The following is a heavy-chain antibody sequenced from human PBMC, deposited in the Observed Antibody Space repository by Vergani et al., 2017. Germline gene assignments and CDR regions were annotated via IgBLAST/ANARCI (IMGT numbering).Heavy chain of an antibody. V-gene: IGHV3-23*01. CDR2: ISGSGGST. Sequence: EVQLLESGGGLVQPGGSLRLSCAASGFTFSTYAMSLVLQAPGKGLEWVSTISGSGGSTYYADSVKGRFTISRDKYKNTLYLQINSLRAEDTAVYYCARDLRLLYNRVDPWGEGTMVTVSS. CDR1: GFTFSTYA. D-gene: IGHD1-14*01. CDR3: ARDLRLLYNRVDP. J-gene: IGHJ5*02.